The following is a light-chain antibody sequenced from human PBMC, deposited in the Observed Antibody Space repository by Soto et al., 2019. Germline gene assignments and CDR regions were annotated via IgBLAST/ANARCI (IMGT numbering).Light chain of an antibody. Sequence: ESVLTQSPGALSLSPGERATLCCRAGRSVSSNYLAWFQQKPGQGPRLLIFGASTRATGIPDRFSGSGSGTDFTLSISRVEPEDFAVYHCQQYGSAPLTFGQGTKVDIK. J-gene: IGKJ1*01. V-gene: IGKV3-20*01. CDR3: QQYGSAPLT. CDR1: RSVSSNY. CDR2: GAS.